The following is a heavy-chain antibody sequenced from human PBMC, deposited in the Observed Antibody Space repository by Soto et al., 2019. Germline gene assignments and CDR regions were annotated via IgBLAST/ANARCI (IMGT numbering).Heavy chain of an antibody. D-gene: IGHD3-10*01. J-gene: IGHJ4*02. Sequence: SETLSLTCAVYGGSFSGYYWSWIRQPPGKGLEWIGEINHSGSTNYNPSLKSRVTISVDTSKNQFSLKLSSVTAADTAVYYCARDLGRYYGSGSYRDYWGQGTLVTVSS. CDR2: INHSGST. V-gene: IGHV4-34*01. CDR1: GGSFSGYY. CDR3: ARDLGRYYGSGSYRDY.